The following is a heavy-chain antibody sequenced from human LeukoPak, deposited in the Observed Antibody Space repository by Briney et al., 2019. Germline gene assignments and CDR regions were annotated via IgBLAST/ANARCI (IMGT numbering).Heavy chain of an antibody. V-gene: IGHV3-74*03. CDR2: IKPDGRTT. Sequence: GGSLRLSCAASGFTFSSHWMHWVRQAPGEGRVWVSRIKPDGRTTKHADSVEGRFTISSDNARSTVFLQLNSLRAEDTAVYYCAREINKWFDPWGQGTLVTVS. CDR1: GFTFSSHW. J-gene: IGHJ5*02. CDR3: AREINKWFDP.